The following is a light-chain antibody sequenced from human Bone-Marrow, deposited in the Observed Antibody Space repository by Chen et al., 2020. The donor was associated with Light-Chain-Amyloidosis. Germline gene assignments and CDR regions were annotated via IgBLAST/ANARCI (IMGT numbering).Light chain of an antibody. CDR1: QRISKF. CDR2: DAS. CDR3: QERTNWPLYT. Sequence: EIVLTQSPATLSLSPGERAALSCRAIQRISKFLAWYQHKPGQAPRLLIYDASIRATGIPARFSGSGSGTDFTLTINSLEPEDFAVYYCQERTNWPLYTFGQGTKLEI. J-gene: IGKJ2*01. V-gene: IGKV3-11*01.